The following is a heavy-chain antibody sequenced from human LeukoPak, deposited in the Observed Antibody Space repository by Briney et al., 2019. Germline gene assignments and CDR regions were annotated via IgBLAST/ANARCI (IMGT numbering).Heavy chain of an antibody. CDR2: IYYSGST. D-gene: IGHD3-22*01. Sequence: PSETLSLTCTVSGGSISSYYWSWIRQPPGKGLEWIGYIYYSGSTNYNPSLKSRVTISVDTSKNQFSLKLSSVTAADTAVYYCARYPGDYYDSSGYYSSGAFDIWGQGTMVTVSS. CDR1: GGSISSYY. CDR3: ARYPGDYYDSSGYYSSGAFDI. J-gene: IGHJ3*02. V-gene: IGHV4-59*01.